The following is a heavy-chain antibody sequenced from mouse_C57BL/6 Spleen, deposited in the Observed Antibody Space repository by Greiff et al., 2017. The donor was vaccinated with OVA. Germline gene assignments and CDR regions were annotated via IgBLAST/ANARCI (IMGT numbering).Heavy chain of an antibody. CDR2: ISDGGSYI. Sequence: LVESGGGLVKPGGSLKLSCAASGFTFSSYAMSWVRQTPEKRLEWVATISDGGSYIYYPDNVKGRFTISRDNAKNNLYLQMSHLKSEDTAMYYCARDWGTGTYFDYWGQGTTLTVSS. V-gene: IGHV5-4*01. CDR1: GFTFSSYA. D-gene: IGHD4-1*01. J-gene: IGHJ2*01. CDR3: ARDWGTGTYFDY.